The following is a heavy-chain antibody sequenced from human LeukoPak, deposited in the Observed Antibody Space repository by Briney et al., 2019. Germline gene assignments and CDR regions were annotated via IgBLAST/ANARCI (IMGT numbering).Heavy chain of an antibody. CDR2: ISVSGGRT. V-gene: IGHV3-23*01. J-gene: IGHJ2*01. D-gene: IGHD6-13*01. Sequence: GGSLRLSCAASGFTFSNYAMSWVRQAPGKGLEWVSGISVSGGRTYYADSVKGRFTSSRDNSKNTVYLEMTSLRAEDRALYFCATSGLAATGPYWNFDLWGRGTLVTVSS. CDR3: ATSGLAATGPYWNFDL. CDR1: GFTFSNYA.